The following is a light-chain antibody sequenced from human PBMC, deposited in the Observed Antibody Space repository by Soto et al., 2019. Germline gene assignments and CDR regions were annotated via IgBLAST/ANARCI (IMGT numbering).Light chain of an antibody. CDR3: QQYDDGPPT. J-gene: IGKJ1*01. CDR1: QSVSNK. V-gene: IGKV3-15*01. Sequence: EIVMTQSPATLSVSPGERVTLSCRASQSVSNKLAWYQQKPGQAPRLLIYDASGRAGSVPARLSGSGSGTEFTLTISSLQSEDFAVYFCQQYDDGPPTSGQGTKVDIK. CDR2: DAS.